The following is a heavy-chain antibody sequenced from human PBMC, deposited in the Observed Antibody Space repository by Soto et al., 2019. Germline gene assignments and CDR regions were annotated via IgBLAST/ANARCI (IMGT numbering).Heavy chain of an antibody. Sequence: QLQLQESGPGLVKPSETLSLTCTVSGGSISSGPYSWGWIRQPPGKVLDWIGTFYYSESTHYNPSLGSRATISVAASKNQFSLQMTSLTAADTAVYYCARLGGSCSTPSFYGSYGMTVWGQGTTVPSSS. CDR2: FYYSEST. CDR3: ARLGGSCSTPSFYGSYGMTV. V-gene: IGHV4-39*01. D-gene: IGHD2-2*01. CDR1: GGSISSGPYS. J-gene: IGHJ6*02.